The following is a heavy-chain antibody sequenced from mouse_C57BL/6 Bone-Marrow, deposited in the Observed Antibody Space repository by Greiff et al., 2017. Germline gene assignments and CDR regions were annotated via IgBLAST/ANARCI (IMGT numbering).Heavy chain of an antibody. CDR1: GYTFTSYW. J-gene: IGHJ3*01. CDR2: IDPSDSET. D-gene: IGHD2-4*01. V-gene: IGHV1-52*01. CDR3: AREGGLRQGLAY. Sequence: VQLQQPGAELVRPGSSVKLSCKASGYTFTSYWMHWVKQRPIQGLEWIGNIDPSDSETHYNQKFKDKATLTVDKSSSTAYMQLSSLTSEDSAVYYCAREGGLRQGLAYWGQGTLVTVSA.